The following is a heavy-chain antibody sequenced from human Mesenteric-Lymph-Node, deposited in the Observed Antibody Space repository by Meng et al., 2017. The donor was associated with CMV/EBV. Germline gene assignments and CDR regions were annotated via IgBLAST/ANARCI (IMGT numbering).Heavy chain of an antibody. J-gene: IGHJ4*02. V-gene: IGHV4-39*07. D-gene: IGHD3-10*01. CDR3: VIITSSSRPNFDH. CDR1: GGSISSSNYY. Sequence: SETLSLTCTVSGGSISSSNYYWGWIRQPPGKGLEWIGSVYHSGTNYYRPSPTSRVTISIDTSKNQFSLNLNSVTAADTAMYYCVIITSSSRPNFDHWGQGTLVTVSS. CDR2: VYHSGTN.